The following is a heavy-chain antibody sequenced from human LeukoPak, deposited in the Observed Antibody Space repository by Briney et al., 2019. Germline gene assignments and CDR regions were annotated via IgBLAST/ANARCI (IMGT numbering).Heavy chain of an antibody. CDR2: ISYDGSNK. CDR1: GFTFSSYA. V-gene: IGHV3-30-3*01. Sequence: PGRSLRLSCAASGFTFSSYAMHWVRQAPGKGLEWVAVISYDGSNKYYADSVKGRFTISRDNSKNTLYLQMNSLRAEDTAVYYRARIEYSSSPGDYWGQGTLVTVSS. D-gene: IGHD6-6*01. J-gene: IGHJ4*02. CDR3: ARIEYSSSPGDY.